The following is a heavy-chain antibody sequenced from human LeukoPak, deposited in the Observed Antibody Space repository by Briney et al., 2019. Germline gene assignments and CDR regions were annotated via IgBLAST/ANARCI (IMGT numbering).Heavy chain of an antibody. J-gene: IGHJ4*02. CDR1: GYTFTSYY. V-gene: IGHV1-18*04. CDR3: ARRFLEWLNPLDY. CDR2: ISAYNGNT. D-gene: IGHD3-3*01. Sequence: ASVKVSCKASGYTFTSYYMHWVRQAPGQGLEWMGWISAYNGNTNYAQKLQGRVTMTTDTSTSTAYMELRSLRSDDTAVYYCARRFLEWLNPLDYWGQGTLVTVSS.